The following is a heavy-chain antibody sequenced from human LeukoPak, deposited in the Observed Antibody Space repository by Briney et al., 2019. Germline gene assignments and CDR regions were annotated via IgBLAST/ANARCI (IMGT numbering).Heavy chain of an antibody. D-gene: IGHD6-13*01. V-gene: IGHV1-8*01. J-gene: IGHJ2*01. CDR2: MNPNSGNT. CDR3: ARVSEERRGYSSSWPYWYFDL. Sequence: ASVKVSCKASGYTFTSYDINWVRQATGQGPEWMGWMNPNSGNTGYAQKFQGRVTMTRNTSISTAYMELSSLRSEDTAVYYCARVSEERRGYSSSWPYWYFDLWGRGTLVTVSS. CDR1: GYTFTSYD.